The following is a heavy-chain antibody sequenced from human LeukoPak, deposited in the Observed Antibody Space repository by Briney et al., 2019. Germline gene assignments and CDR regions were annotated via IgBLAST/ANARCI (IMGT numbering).Heavy chain of an antibody. CDR2: ISSSGSTI. J-gene: IGHJ4*02. D-gene: IGHD3-22*01. Sequence: PGGSLRLSCAASGFTFSSYEMNWVRQAPGKGLEWVSYISSSGSTIYYADSVKGRFTISRDNAKNSLYLQMNSLRAEDTAVYYCVLNYYDSSGYQPSFDYWGQGTLVTVSS. CDR1: GFTFSSYE. V-gene: IGHV3-48*03. CDR3: VLNYYDSSGYQPSFDY.